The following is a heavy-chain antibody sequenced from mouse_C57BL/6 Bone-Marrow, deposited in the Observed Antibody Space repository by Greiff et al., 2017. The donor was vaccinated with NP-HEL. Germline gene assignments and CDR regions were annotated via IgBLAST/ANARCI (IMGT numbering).Heavy chain of an antibody. CDR3: ARSRCYSNYEADFDY. CDR1: GYTFTSYT. Sequence: VQLQQSGAELARPGASVKMSCKASGYTFTSYTMHWVKQRPGQGLEWIGYINPRRGSTKYNQKLKDKATLTADKASSTAYRQLSSLTSEDSAVYYCARSRCYSNYEADFDYWGKGTTLTVSS. V-gene: IGHV1-4*01. J-gene: IGHJ2*01. CDR2: INPRRGST. D-gene: IGHD2-5*01.